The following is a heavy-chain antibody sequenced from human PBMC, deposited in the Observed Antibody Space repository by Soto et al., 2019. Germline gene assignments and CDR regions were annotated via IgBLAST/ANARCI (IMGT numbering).Heavy chain of an antibody. Sequence: PSETLSLTCTVSGGSINSRSYYWGWIRQSPGKGLEWIGSIYYSGSTYYNPSLKSRVAMSVDTSKNQFSLKLRSVSAADTAVYYCARPRTSVVTQAYFDDCGQGSLVTVSS. CDR2: IYYSGST. CDR3: ARPRTSVVTQAYFDD. D-gene: IGHD2-21*02. CDR1: GGSINSRSYY. V-gene: IGHV4-39*01. J-gene: IGHJ4*02.